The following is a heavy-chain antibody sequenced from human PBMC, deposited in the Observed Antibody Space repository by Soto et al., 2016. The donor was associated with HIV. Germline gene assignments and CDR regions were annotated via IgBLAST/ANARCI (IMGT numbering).Heavy chain of an antibody. CDR2: ISRSSTYI. D-gene: IGHD1-26*01. Sequence: EVQLVESGGGLVKPGESLRLSCTGSEFTFRTYSMNWVRQAPGKGLEWVSSISRSSTYIYYADSVKGRFTISRDNAKNLLYLQMNSLRAEDTAVYYCAKRPQPFGSQSDYFDYWGQGTLVTVSS. CDR1: EFTFRTYS. J-gene: IGHJ4*02. CDR3: AKRPQPFGSQSDYFDY. V-gene: IGHV3-21*01.